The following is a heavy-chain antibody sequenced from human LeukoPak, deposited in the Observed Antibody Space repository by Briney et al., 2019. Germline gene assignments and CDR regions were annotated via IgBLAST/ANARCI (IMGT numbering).Heavy chain of an antibody. D-gene: IGHD2-15*01. CDR2: IGRSGSTI. J-gene: IGHJ4*02. Sequence: GGSLRLSCAASGFTFSNFEMTWVRQAPGKGLEWVSYIGRSGSTIYYADSVKGRFTISRDNAKNSLYLQMNSLRAEDTAVYYCATPYTDRGDYWGQGTLVTVSS. CDR1: GFTFSNFE. CDR3: ATPYTDRGDY. V-gene: IGHV3-48*03.